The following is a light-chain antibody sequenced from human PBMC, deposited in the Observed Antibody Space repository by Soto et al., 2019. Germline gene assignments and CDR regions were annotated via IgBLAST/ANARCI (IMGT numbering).Light chain of an antibody. V-gene: IGKV3-20*01. CDR1: QSVSSSF. CDR2: GAS. Sequence: EIVLAPSPGTLALAPGERATLSCRASQSVSSSFLAWYQQKPGQAPRLLIYGASNRATGIPDRFSGSGSGTDFTLTISRLEPEDFAVYYCQQYVTSPWALGQGTNVDSK. J-gene: IGKJ1*01. CDR3: QQYVTSPWA.